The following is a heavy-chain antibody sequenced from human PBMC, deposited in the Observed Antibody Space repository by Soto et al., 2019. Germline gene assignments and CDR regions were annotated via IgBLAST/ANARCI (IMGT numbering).Heavy chain of an antibody. CDR1: GFTFSSYA. V-gene: IGHV3-30-3*01. J-gene: IGHJ5*02. Sequence: QVQLVESGGGVVQPGRSLRLSCAASGFTFSSYAMHWVRQAPGKGLEWVAVISYDGSNKYYADSVKGRFTISRDNSKNTXYLXIXTLRAADTAVYYCARRYYDCWSGYYMTTGRHNWFDPWGQGTLVNVSS. D-gene: IGHD3-3*01. CDR3: ARRYYDCWSGYYMTTGRHNWFDP. CDR2: ISYDGSNK.